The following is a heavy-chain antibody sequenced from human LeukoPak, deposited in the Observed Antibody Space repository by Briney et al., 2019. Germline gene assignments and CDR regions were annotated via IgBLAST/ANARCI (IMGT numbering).Heavy chain of an antibody. V-gene: IGHV4-39*01. CDR2: IFYSGNT. CDR1: GGSIRSSGHN. J-gene: IGHJ4*02. Sequence: PSETLSLTCTVSGGSIRSSGHNWDWIRQPPGKGLEYIGSIFYSGNTYYNPSLKSRITISVDTSQNPFSLKLSSATAAATAVYYCARRPKQPGFWSGYVDYWGQGTLVTDCS. CDR3: ARRPKQPGFWSGYVDY. D-gene: IGHD3-3*01.